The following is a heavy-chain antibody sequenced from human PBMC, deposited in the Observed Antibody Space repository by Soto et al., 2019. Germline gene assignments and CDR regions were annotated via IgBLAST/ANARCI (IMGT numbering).Heavy chain of an antibody. J-gene: IGHJ3*02. CDR3: AKDIWSHKWGTGLWAFDI. CDR1: GFTFDDYA. D-gene: IGHD7-27*01. V-gene: IGHV3-9*01. CDR2: INWSSGNI. Sequence: PGGSLRLSCAASGFTFDDYAMHWVRQAPGKGLEWVSGINWSSGNIDYADSVKGRFTISRDNAKNSLYLQMNSLRAEDTALYYCAKDIWSHKWGTGLWAFDIWGQGTMVTVSS.